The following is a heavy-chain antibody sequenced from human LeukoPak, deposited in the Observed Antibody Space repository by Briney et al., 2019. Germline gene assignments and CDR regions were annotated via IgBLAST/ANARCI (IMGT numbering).Heavy chain of an antibody. CDR1: GGSLSGFY. Sequence: SETLSLTCAVYGGSLSGFYWSWIRQPPGKGLEWIGYIYHSGSTYYNPSLKSRVTISVDRSKNQFSLKLSSVTAADTAVYYCASGLGSSFDYWGQGTLVTVSS. V-gene: IGHV4-34*01. CDR2: IYHSGST. CDR3: ASGLGSSFDY. J-gene: IGHJ4*02. D-gene: IGHD1-26*01.